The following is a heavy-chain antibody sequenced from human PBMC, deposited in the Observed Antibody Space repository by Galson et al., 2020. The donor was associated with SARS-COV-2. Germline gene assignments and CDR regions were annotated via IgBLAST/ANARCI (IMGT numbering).Heavy chain of an antibody. J-gene: IGHJ4*02. V-gene: IGHV4-31*03. CDR2: IYYSGST. CDR3: ARAIIGALDY. Sequence: SETLSLTCTVSGGSISSGGYYWSWIRQHPGKGLEWIGYIYYSGSTYYNPCLKSRVTISVDTSKNQFSLKLSSVTAADTAVYYCARAIIGALDYWGQGTLVTVSS. CDR1: GGSISSGGYY.